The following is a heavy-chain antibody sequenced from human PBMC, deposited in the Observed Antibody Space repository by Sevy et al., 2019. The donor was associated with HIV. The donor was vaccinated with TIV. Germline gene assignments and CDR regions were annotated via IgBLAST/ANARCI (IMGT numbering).Heavy chain of an antibody. J-gene: IGHJ6*03. Sequence: GGSLRLSCAASGFTFSSYDMSWVRQAPGKGLEWVSAISCSGGSTYYADSVKGRFTISRDNSKNTLYLQMNSLRAEDTAVYYCAKGGSGSYGYYYMDVWGKGTTVTVSS. CDR3: AKGGSGSYGYYYMDV. V-gene: IGHV3-23*01. CDR2: ISCSGGST. CDR1: GFTFSSYD. D-gene: IGHD3-10*01.